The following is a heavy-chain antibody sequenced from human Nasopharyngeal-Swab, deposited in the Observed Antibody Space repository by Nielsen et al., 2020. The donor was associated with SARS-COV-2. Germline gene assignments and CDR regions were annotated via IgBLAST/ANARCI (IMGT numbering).Heavy chain of an antibody. J-gene: IGHJ4*02. D-gene: IGHD1-26*01. CDR2: IYNTGST. Sequence: WIRQPPGKGLEWIGEIYNTGSTNYNPSLRSRVTMSVDKSKNQFSLKLSSVTAADTAVYYCARRGLVGVTISFDYWGQGTLVTASS. CDR3: ARRGLVGVTISFDY. V-gene: IGHV4-4*02.